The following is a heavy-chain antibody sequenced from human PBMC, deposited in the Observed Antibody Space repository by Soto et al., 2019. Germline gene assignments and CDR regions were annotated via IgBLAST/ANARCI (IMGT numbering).Heavy chain of an antibody. J-gene: IGHJ4*02. V-gene: IGHV1-24*01. D-gene: IGHD6-19*01. CDR3: ATDPSSGWYGY. CDR2: IDPEDGET. Sequence: ASVKVSCKASGYTFTSYGISWGRQAPGQGLEWMGGIDPEDGETIYAQKFQGRVTMTEDTSTDTAYMELSSLRSEDTAVYYCATDPSSGWYGYWGQGTLVTVSS. CDR1: GYTFTSYG.